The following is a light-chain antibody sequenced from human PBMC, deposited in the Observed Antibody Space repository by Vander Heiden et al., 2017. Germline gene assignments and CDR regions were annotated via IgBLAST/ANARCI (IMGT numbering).Light chain of an antibody. J-gene: IGKJ5*01. Sequence: DIQTTQSPSPLFASVGDSVTTSCQTRQDISNYLNWYQQKPGKAPKLLIYDASNLETGVPSRFSGSGSGTDFTFTISSLQAEDIATYYCQQYNNLPPFTFGQGTRLEIK. V-gene: IGKV1-33*01. CDR1: QDISNY. CDR2: DAS. CDR3: QQYNNLPPFT.